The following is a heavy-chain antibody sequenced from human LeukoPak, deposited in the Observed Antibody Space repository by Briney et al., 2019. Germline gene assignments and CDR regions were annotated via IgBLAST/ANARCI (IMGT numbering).Heavy chain of an antibody. J-gene: IGHJ6*02. V-gene: IGHV3-33*08. CDR3: ARELVVVVPAAVYYYYGMDV. CDR2: IWYDGSNK. D-gene: IGHD2-2*01. CDR1: GFTFSSYT. Sequence: GGSLRLSCAVSGFTFSSYTMHWVRQAPGKGLEWVAVIWYDGSNKYYADSVKGRFTISRDNSKNTLYLQMNSLRAEDTAVYYCARELVVVVPAAVYYYYGMDVWGQGTTVTVSS.